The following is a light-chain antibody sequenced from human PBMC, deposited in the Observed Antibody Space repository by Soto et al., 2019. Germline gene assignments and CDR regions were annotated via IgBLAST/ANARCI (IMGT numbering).Light chain of an antibody. J-gene: IGLJ2*01. CDR3: QSYDGSLSGVV. CDR2: GNI. CDR1: SSNIGAGYD. Sequence: QSVLTQPPSVSGAPGQRVTLSCTGTSSNIGAGYDVHWYQQLPGTAPKLLIYGNINRPSGVPDRFSGSKSGTSASLAITGLQDEDEADYYCQSYDGSLSGVVFGGGTKVTVL. V-gene: IGLV1-40*01.